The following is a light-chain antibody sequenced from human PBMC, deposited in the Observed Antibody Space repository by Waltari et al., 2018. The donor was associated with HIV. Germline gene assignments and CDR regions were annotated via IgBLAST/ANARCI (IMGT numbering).Light chain of an antibody. CDR1: KLGQKY. CDR2: EDS. Sequence: YELTQPPSVSVSPGQTANITCSGDKLGQKYAHWYQQKSGQSPVLLIYEDSKRRSGIPEQFSGSISGDTATLTISGTQAEDEADYHCQAWDRSTVIFAGGTKLTVL. CDR3: QAWDRSTVI. V-gene: IGLV3-1*01. J-gene: IGLJ2*01.